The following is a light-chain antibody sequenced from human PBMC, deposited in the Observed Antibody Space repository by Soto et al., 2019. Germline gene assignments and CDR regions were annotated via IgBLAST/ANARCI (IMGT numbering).Light chain of an antibody. CDR2: GES. J-gene: IGKJ4*01. V-gene: IGKV3-20*01. CDR3: QQYGRSPLT. CDR1: HSVNSNF. Sequence: ESPVTEFPATLSLCPGATDTLSCRASHSVNSNFFPWYHQEHGPAPRLLIYGESSRATGIQDRFSGSGSGTDFTLTISRLEPEDFAVYYCQQYGRSPLTFGGGTKVDIK.